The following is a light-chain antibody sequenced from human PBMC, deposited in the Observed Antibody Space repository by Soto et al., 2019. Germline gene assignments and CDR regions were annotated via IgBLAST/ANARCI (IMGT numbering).Light chain of an antibody. Sequence: VLTQSPGSLFMSRGERATLSCRASQTVTSSYLAWYQQKPGQAPRLLIYGTSNRAAGIPDRFSGSGSGTDFTLTISRLEPEDFAVYYCQQYGVSRKWTLGQGTKVDIK. J-gene: IGKJ1*01. CDR1: QTVTSSY. V-gene: IGKV3-20*01. CDR2: GTS. CDR3: QQYGVSRKWT.